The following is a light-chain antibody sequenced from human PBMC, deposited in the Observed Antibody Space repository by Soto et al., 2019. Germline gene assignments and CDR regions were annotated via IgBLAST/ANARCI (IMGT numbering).Light chain of an antibody. CDR1: SSDVGGYNY. CDR3: SSYAGSNNVV. J-gene: IGLJ2*01. Sequence: QSVLTQPPSASGSPGQSVTISCTGTSSDVGGYNYVSWYQQHPGKAPKLMIYEVNKRPSGVPDHFSGSKSGNTASLTVSGLQPEDEADYYCSSYAGSNNVVFGGGTQLTVL. CDR2: EVN. V-gene: IGLV2-8*01.